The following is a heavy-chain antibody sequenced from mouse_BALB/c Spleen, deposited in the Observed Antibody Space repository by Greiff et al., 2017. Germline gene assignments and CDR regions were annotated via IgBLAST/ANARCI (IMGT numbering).Heavy chain of an antibody. CDR3: ARRRPGNDY. V-gene: IGHV14-3*02. Sequence: EVQGVESGAELVKPGASVKLSCTASGFNIKDTYMHWVKQRPEQGLEWIGRIDPANGNTKYDPKFQGKATITADTSSNTAYLQLSSLTSEDTAVYYCARRRPGNDYWGQGTTLTVSS. J-gene: IGHJ2*01. CDR2: IDPANGNT. CDR1: GFNIKDTY.